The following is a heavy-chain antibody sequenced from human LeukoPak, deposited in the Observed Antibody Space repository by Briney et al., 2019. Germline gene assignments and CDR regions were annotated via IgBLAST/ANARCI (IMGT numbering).Heavy chain of an antibody. CDR2: IWYDGSSK. Sequence: QSGGSLRLSCVASGLTFSNNGMHWVRQAPGKGLEWVAVIWYDGSSKYYEDPVKGRFTISRDTSKNTLYLQMNSLRAEDTAVYYCAKSSTYSSGAHAYDIWGQGTLVTVSS. J-gene: IGHJ3*02. D-gene: IGHD6-19*01. CDR1: GLTFSNNG. CDR3: AKSSTYSSGAHAYDI. V-gene: IGHV3-33*06.